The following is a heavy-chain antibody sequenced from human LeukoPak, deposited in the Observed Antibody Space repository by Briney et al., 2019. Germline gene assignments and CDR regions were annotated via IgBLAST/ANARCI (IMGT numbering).Heavy chain of an antibody. V-gene: IGHV1-24*01. D-gene: IGHD4-17*01. CDR1: GYTLTQLS. J-gene: IGHJ4*02. CDR3: ATLNYGDYPW. CDR2: FDPEDGET. Sequence: GASVKVSCKVSGYTLTQLSMHWVRQAPGKGREWRGGFDPEDGETIDGQKFKGRVTMTEETSTDTAYMELSSLRSEDTAVYYCATLNYGDYPWWGQGTLVTVSS.